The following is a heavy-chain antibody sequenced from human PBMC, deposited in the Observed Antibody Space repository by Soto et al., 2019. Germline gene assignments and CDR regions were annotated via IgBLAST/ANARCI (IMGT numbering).Heavy chain of an antibody. CDR2: ISGSGGST. D-gene: IGHD3-10*01. J-gene: IGHJ4*02. CDR1: GFTFGSYA. CDR3: AKVSSLWFGELLNPRDFDY. Sequence: GGSLRLSCAASGFTFGSYAMSWVRQAPGKGLEWVSAISGSGGSTYYADSVKGRFTISRDNSKNTLYLQMNSLRAEDTAVYYCAKVSSLWFGELLNPRDFDYWGQGTLVTVSS. V-gene: IGHV3-23*01.